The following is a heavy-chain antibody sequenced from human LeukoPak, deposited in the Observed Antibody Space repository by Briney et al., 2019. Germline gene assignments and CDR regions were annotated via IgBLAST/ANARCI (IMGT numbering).Heavy chain of an antibody. CDR1: GFTFSGYA. Sequence: GGSLRLSCAASGFTFSGYAMYWVRQAPGKGLEWVSCIDASGVNTYYADSVKGRFTISRDNSNNTLYLQMNSLRAEDTAVYYCAKGSGSGWYGWFDPWGQGTLVTVSS. CDR3: AKGSGSGWYGWFDP. D-gene: IGHD6-19*01. V-gene: IGHV3-23*01. CDR2: IDASGVNT. J-gene: IGHJ5*02.